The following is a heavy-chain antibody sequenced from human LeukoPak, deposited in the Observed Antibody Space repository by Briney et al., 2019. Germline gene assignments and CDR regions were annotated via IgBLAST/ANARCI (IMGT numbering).Heavy chain of an antibody. D-gene: IGHD3-22*01. CDR1: GLTFSSNY. CDR2: IYSGGST. J-gene: IGHJ4*02. CDR3: ARYKYDSSGYPYHFDY. V-gene: IGHV3-53*01. Sequence: GGSLRLSCAPSGLTFSSNYMSWVRQAPGKGLEWVSVIYSGGSTYYADSVKGRFTISRDNSKNTLYLQMNSLRAEDTAVYYCARYKYDSSGYPYHFDYWGQGTLVTVSS.